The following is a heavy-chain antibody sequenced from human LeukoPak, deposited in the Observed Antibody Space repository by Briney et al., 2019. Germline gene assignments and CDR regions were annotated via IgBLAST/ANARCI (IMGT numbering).Heavy chain of an antibody. D-gene: IGHD2-2*01. V-gene: IGHV4-38-2*02. Sequence: SETLSLTCTVSGYSISSGYYWGWIRQPPGKGLEWIGSINHSGSTNYNPSLKSRVTISVDTSKNQFSLKLSSVTAADTAVYYCAREAGYCSSTSCRNYYYYYYMDVWGKGTTVTVSS. CDR2: INHSGST. CDR3: AREAGYCSSTSCRNYYYYYYMDV. J-gene: IGHJ6*03. CDR1: GYSISSGYY.